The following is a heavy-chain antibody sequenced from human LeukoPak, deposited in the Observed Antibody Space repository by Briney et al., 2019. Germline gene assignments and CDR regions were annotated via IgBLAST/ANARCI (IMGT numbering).Heavy chain of an antibody. CDR3: ARVVPAAILGPAFDI. CDR1: GYTSTSYY. CDR2: INPSGGST. V-gene: IGHV1-46*01. D-gene: IGHD2-2*02. Sequence: ASVKVSCKASGYTSTSYYMHWVRQAPGQGLEWMGIINPSGGSTSYAQKFQGRVTMTRDTSTSTVYMELSSLRSEDTAVYYCARVVPAAILGPAFDIWGQGTMVTVSS. J-gene: IGHJ3*02.